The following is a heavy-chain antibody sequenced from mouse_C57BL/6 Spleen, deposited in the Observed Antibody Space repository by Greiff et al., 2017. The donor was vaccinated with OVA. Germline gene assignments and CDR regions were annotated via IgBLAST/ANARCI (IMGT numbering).Heavy chain of an antibody. CDR2: IYPGSGST. V-gene: IGHV1-55*01. D-gene: IGHD1-1*01. Sequence: VQLQQPGAELVKPGASVKMSCKASGYTFTSYWITWVKQRPGQGLEWIGDIYPGSGSTNYNEKFKSKATLTVDTSSSTAYMQLSSLTSEDSAVYYCARGGNYYGSSHYAMDYWGQGTSVTVSS. J-gene: IGHJ4*01. CDR3: ARGGNYYGSSHYAMDY. CDR1: GYTFTSYW.